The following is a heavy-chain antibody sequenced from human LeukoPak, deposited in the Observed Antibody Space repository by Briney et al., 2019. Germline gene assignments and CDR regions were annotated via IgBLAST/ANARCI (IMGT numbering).Heavy chain of an antibody. CDR1: GFTFSSYG. CDR3: ARDRSRITMTVAVTRGYYFDY. CDR2: IRYDGSNK. D-gene: IGHD3-22*01. Sequence: GGSLRLSCAASGFTFSSYGMHWVRQAPGKGLEWVAFIRYDGSNKYYADSVKGRFTISRDNSKSTLYLQMNSLRAEDTAIYYCARDRSRITMTVAVTRGYYFDYWGQGTLVTVSS. J-gene: IGHJ4*02. V-gene: IGHV3-30*02.